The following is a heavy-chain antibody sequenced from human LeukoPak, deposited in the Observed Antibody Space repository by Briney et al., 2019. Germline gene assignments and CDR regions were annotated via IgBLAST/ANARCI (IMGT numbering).Heavy chain of an antibody. CDR1: GGYIGSFY. V-gene: IGHV4-59*01. CDR2: IYSSGST. D-gene: IGHD2/OR15-2a*01. CDR3: ARASVLLSADF. J-gene: IGHJ4*02. Sequence: SETLSLTCTVSGGYIGSFYWSWVRQPPGKGLEWIGNIYSSGSTNYNPSLKSRVTISVDTSKNQFSLRLTSVTAADTAVYYCARASVLLSADFWGQGTLVTVSS.